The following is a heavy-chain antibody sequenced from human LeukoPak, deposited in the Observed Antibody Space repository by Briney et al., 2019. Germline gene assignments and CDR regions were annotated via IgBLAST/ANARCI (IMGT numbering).Heavy chain of an antibody. CDR2: ISGSGGST. CDR3: ARKRLDDFWSGYYFRDDY. D-gene: IGHD3-3*01. J-gene: IGHJ4*02. V-gene: IGHV3-23*01. CDR1: GFTFSSYA. Sequence: GGSLRLSCAASGFTFSSYAMSWVRQAPGKGLEWVSAISGSGGSTYYADSVKGRFTISRDNSKNTLYLQMNSLRAEDTAVYYCARKRLDDFWSGYYFRDDYWGQGTLVTVSS.